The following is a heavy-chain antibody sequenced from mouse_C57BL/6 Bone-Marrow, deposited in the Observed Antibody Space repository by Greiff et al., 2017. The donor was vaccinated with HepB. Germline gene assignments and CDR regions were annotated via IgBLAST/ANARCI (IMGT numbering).Heavy chain of an antibody. V-gene: IGHV1-52*01. D-gene: IGHD1-1*01. CDR3: ARELRSWYFDV. J-gene: IGHJ1*03. CDR2: IDPSDSET. Sequence: VQLKQPGAELVRPGSSVKLSCKASGYTFTSYWMHWVKQRPIQGLEWIGNIDPSDSETHYNQKFKDKATLTVDKSSSTAYMQLSSLTSEDSAVYYCARELRSWYFDVWGTGTTVTVSS. CDR1: GYTFTSYW.